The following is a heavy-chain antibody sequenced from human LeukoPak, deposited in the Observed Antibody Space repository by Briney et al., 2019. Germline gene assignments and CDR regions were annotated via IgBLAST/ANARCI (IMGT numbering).Heavy chain of an antibody. D-gene: IGHD3/OR15-3a*01. CDR1: GFTFSSYG. J-gene: IGHJ4*02. CDR2: IWYDGSNK. V-gene: IGHV3-33*01. Sequence: GGSLRLSCAASGFTFSSYGMHWVRQAPGKGLEWVAVIWYDGSNKYYADSVKGRFTISRDNSKNTLYLQMNSLRAEDTAVYYCARDLDSSHFDYWGQGTLVTVSS. CDR3: ARDLDSSHFDY.